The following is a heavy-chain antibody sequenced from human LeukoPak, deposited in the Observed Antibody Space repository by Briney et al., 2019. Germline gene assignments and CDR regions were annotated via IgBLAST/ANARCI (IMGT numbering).Heavy chain of an antibody. CDR2: IYHSGST. CDR3: ARDDSSGYPYAFDI. Sequence: SETLTLTCAVSGGSISSGGYSWSWIRQPPGKGLEWIGYIYHSGSTYYNPSLKSRVTISVDRSKNQFSLKLSSVTAADTAVYYCARDDSSGYPYAFDIWGQGTMVTVSS. J-gene: IGHJ3*02. CDR1: GGSISSGGYS. D-gene: IGHD3-22*01. V-gene: IGHV4-30-2*01.